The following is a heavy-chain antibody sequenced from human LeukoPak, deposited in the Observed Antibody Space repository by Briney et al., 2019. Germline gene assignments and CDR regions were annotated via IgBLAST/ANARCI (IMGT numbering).Heavy chain of an antibody. J-gene: IGHJ4*02. D-gene: IGHD5-12*01. CDR3: ARDRYSGYDFGY. Sequence: GGSLRLSCAASGFTFSSYWMHWGRQAPGKGLVWVSRINSDGGSTSYADSVKGRFTISRDNAKNTLYLQMNSLRAEDTAVYYCARDRYSGYDFGYWGQGTLVTVSP. CDR2: INSDGGST. V-gene: IGHV3-74*01. CDR1: GFTFSSYW.